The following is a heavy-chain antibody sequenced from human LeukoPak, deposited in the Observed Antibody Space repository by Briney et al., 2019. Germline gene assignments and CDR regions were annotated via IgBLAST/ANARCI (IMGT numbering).Heavy chain of an antibody. D-gene: IGHD1-26*01. J-gene: IGHJ4*02. CDR3: ARVGRSGSPFDY. CDR2: ISTAGDT. V-gene: IGHV3-13*01. Sequence: VWSLRLSCAASGFTFSSYDMHWVRQATGKGLDWVSAISTAGDTYYPGSVKGRFTISRENAKNSLYLQMNSLRAGDTAVYYCARVGRSGSPFDYWGQGTLVTVSS. CDR1: GFTFSSYD.